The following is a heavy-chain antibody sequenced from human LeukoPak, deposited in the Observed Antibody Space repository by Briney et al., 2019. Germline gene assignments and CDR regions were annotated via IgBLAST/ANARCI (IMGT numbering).Heavy chain of an antibody. V-gene: IGHV3-23*01. CDR2: ISGSGGST. Sequence: GGALRLSCAASGFTFSSYAMSWVRQAPGKGLEWVSAISGSGGSTYYADSVKGRFTISRDNSKNTLYLQMNSLRAEDTAVYYCAKDRVPLAARPLHFDYWGQGTLVTVSS. J-gene: IGHJ4*02. D-gene: IGHD6-6*01. CDR3: AKDRVPLAARPLHFDY. CDR1: GFTFSSYA.